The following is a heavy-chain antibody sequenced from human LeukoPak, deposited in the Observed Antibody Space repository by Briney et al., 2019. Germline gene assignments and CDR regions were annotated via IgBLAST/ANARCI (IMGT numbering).Heavy chain of an antibody. J-gene: IGHJ5*02. CDR3: ARSGTYNWFDP. Sequence: SGGSLRLSCAASGFTFSSYGMHWVRQAPGKGLEWVAVIWYDGSNKYYADSVKGRFTISRDNSKNTLYLQMNSLRAEDTGVYYCARSGTYNWFDPWGQGTLVTVSS. CDR1: GFTFSSYG. CDR2: IWYDGSNK. D-gene: IGHD1-26*01. V-gene: IGHV3-33*01.